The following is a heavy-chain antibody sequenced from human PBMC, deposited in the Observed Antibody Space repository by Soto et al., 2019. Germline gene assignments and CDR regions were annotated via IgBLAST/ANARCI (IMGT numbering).Heavy chain of an antibody. J-gene: IGHJ5*02. CDR2: ISGSGGST. D-gene: IGHD6-6*01. CDR3: AKERIAARPKFGWFVA. CDR1: GFTFSSYA. V-gene: IGHV3-23*01. Sequence: RRLSCAASGFTFSSYAMSLVRQAPGMGLEWISTISGSGGSTYYADSVKGRFTISRDNSKNTLYLQMNSLRAKDTAVYYCAKERIAARPKFGWFVAWGQGTLVTVSS.